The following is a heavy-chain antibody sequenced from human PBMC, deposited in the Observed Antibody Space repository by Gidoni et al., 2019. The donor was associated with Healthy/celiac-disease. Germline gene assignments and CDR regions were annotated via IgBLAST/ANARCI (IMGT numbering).Heavy chain of an antibody. V-gene: IGHV1-69*06. D-gene: IGHD2-2*01. CDR1: EGTFSSYA. Sequence: QVQLVQSGAEVKKPGSSVKVSCQASEGTFSSYAISWVRQAPGQGLEWMGGIIPICGKANYAQKCQGRVTITADKSTSTAYMELSSLRSEDTAVYYCARERRYCSSTSCEPEAVDIWGQGTMVTVSS. J-gene: IGHJ3*02. CDR3: ARERRYCSSTSCEPEAVDI. CDR2: IIPICGKA.